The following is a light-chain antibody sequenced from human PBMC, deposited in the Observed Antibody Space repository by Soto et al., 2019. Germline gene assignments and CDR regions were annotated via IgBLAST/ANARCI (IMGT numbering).Light chain of an antibody. CDR2: EVS. Sequence: QTALTQPASVSGSPGQSITISCTGTSSDVGAYNYVSCYQQHPGKAPKLMIFEVSDRPSGVSNRFSGTKSGNTASLTTSGLQAEDEAAYYCSSYTSSNTLVFGGGTKLTVL. CDR3: SSYTSSNTLV. J-gene: IGLJ2*01. V-gene: IGLV2-14*01. CDR1: SSDVGAYNY.